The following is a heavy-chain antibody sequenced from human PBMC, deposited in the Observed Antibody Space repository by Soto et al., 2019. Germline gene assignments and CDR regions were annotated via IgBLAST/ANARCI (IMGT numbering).Heavy chain of an antibody. CDR2: INSDGSST. D-gene: IGHD6-6*01. J-gene: IGHJ4*02. CDR3: ALVGGYGSSYAYTLLL. V-gene: IGHV3-74*01. CDR1: GFTFSSYW. Sequence: GGSLRLSCAASGFTFSSYWMHWVRQAPGKGLVWVSRINSDGSSTSYADSVKGRFTISRDNAKNTLYLQMNSLRAEDTAVYYCALVGGYGSSYAYTLLLWGQGALVTVSS.